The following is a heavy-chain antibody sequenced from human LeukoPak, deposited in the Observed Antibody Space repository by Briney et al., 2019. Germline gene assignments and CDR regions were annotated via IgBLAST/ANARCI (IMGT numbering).Heavy chain of an antibody. CDR1: GFTFSTYC. CDR2: ICTDETTI. Sequence: GGSLRLSCAASGFTFSTYCMRWVRHPPGKGLGWVSQICTDETTIRNADSVKGRFTISRDNAKNTLYLQMSSLRVEDTAVYYCARARNWNDGNWFDPWGQGTLVTVSS. D-gene: IGHD1-1*01. V-gene: IGHV3-74*01. J-gene: IGHJ5*02. CDR3: ARARNWNDGNWFDP.